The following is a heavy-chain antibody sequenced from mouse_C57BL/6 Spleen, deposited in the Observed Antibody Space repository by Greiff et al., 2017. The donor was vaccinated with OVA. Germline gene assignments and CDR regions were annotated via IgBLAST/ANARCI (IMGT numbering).Heavy chain of an antibody. CDR3: ARWVYNDYYTMDY. CDR2: IYPGDGDT. J-gene: IGHJ4*01. V-gene: IGHV1-82*01. CDR1: GYAFTSSW. D-gene: IGHD2-3*01. Sequence: VQLQQPGPELVKPGASVKLSCKASGYAFTSSWMNWVKQRPGQGLEWIGEIYPGDGDTNYNEKFKGKATLTADKSSSTAYMQLSSLTSEDSAVYFCARWVYNDYYTMDYWGQGTLVTVSA.